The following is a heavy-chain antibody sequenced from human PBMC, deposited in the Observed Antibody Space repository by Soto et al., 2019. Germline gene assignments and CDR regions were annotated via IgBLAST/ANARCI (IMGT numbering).Heavy chain of an antibody. D-gene: IGHD3-9*01. J-gene: IGHJ4*02. CDR2: IYYSGST. CDR1: GGSISSSSYY. V-gene: IGHV4-39*01. Sequence: PSETLSLTCTVSGGSISSSSYYWGWIRQPPGKGLEWIGSIYYSGSTYYNPSLKSRVTISVDTSKNQFSLKLSSVTAADTAVYYCASPPSDILTGYLGYYFDYWGQGTLVTVSS. CDR3: ASPPSDILTGYLGYYFDY.